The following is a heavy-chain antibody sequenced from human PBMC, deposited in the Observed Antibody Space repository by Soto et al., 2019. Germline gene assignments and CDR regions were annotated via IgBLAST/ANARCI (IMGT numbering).Heavy chain of an antibody. CDR2: ISYDGSNK. J-gene: IGHJ4*02. V-gene: IGHV3-30-3*01. CDR3: ARGKRSAIGYFDY. D-gene: IGHD2-2*01. Sequence: PGGSLRLSCAASGFTFSSYAMHWVRQAPGKGLEWVAVISYDGSNKYYADSVKGRFTISRDNSKNTLYLQMNSLRAEDTAVYYCARGKRSAIGYFDYWGQGTLVTVSS. CDR1: GFTFSSYA.